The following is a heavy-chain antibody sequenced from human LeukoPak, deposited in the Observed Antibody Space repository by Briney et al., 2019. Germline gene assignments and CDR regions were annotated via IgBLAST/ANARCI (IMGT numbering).Heavy chain of an antibody. D-gene: IGHD3-22*01. CDR3: ARVDLGYYYDSSGYYFPEFDY. V-gene: IGHV3-21*01. J-gene: IGHJ4*02. CDR2: ISSSSSYI. CDR1: GFSFRTHS. Sequence: GGSLRLSCAASGFSFRTHSMNWVRQAPGKGLEWGSSISSSSSYIYYADSVKGRFTISRDNAKNSLYLQMNSLRAEDTAVYYCARVDLGYYYDSSGYYFPEFDYWGQGTLVTVSS.